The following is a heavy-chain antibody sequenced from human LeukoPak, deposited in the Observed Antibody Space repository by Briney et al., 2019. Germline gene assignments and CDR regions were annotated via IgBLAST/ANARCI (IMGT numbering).Heavy chain of an antibody. CDR3: TTRACHAGGCSSSFYGLHF. CDR2: IIPIFGTA. J-gene: IGHJ6*02. D-gene: IGHD2-15*01. Sequence: SVKVSCKASGNSISNYAVSWVRQAPGQGFEWMGGIIPIFGTADYAQKFQGRVTITADQSTSTTYMALSSLKSEDTATYYCTTRACHAGGCSSSFYGLHFWGQGTTVPVSS. CDR1: GNSISNYA. V-gene: IGHV1-69*13.